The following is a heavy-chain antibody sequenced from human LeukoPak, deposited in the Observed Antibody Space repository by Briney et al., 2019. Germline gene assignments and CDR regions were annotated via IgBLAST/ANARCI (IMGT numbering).Heavy chain of an antibody. CDR1: GFIFSSYA. Sequence: GGSLRLSCSASGFIFSSYAMHWVRQAPGKGLEWVAVISYDGSNKYYADSVKGRFTISRDNSKNTLYLQMNSLRAEDTAVYYCAREVYYDYNWFDPWGQGTLVTVSS. CDR2: ISYDGSNK. CDR3: AREVYYDYNWFDP. D-gene: IGHD3-3*01. V-gene: IGHV3-30-3*01. J-gene: IGHJ5*02.